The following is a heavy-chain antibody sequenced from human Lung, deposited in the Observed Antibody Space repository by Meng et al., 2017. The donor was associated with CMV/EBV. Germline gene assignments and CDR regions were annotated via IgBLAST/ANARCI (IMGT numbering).Heavy chain of an antibody. CDR2: ISAYNGNT. Sequence: SVXVSXXASGYTFTSYGISWVRQAPGQGLEWMGWISAYNGNTNYAQKLQGRVTMTTDTSTSTAYMELRSLRSDDTAVYYCARDRTPDIVVPHYYYYVMDVWGQGXTVTVSS. V-gene: IGHV1-18*01. CDR3: ARDRTPDIVVPHYYYYVMDV. CDR1: GYTFTSYG. D-gene: IGHD2-2*01. J-gene: IGHJ6*02.